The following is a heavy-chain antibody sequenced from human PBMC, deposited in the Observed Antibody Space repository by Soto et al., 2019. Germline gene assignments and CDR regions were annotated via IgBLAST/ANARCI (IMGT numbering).Heavy chain of an antibody. CDR1: GFTFSDYA. D-gene: IGHD3-16*01. Sequence: EVQLLESGGGLIQPGRSLRLSCAASGFTFSDYAMSWVRQAPGKGLEWVSAISGSGGSTYYADSVKGRFTISRDNSRDTLYLQMNSLRAEDTAVYYCAEDHWGSYSGQGTLVTVSS. CDR3: AEDHWGSY. CDR2: ISGSGGST. J-gene: IGHJ4*02. V-gene: IGHV3-23*01.